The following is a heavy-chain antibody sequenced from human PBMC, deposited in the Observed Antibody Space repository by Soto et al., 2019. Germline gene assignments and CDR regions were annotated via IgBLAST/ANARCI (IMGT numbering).Heavy chain of an antibody. CDR3: ARDFRTYSHGVDV. Sequence: GASVKVSCKASGYPFTGPYIDSVRQAPGQGLEWMGWINPSSGGTEFAEKFQGRVTVPRDPSIRTVFLELNSLTSDDTGVYFCARDFRTYSHGVDVWGQGTAVNVSS. D-gene: IGHD4-4*01. CDR2: INPSSGGT. J-gene: IGHJ6*02. CDR1: GYPFTGPY. V-gene: IGHV1-2*02.